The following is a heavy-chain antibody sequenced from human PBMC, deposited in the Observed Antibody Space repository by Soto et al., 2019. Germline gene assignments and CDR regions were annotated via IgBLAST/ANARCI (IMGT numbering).Heavy chain of an antibody. D-gene: IGHD3-16*02. CDR2: LDSEGGNT. J-gene: IGHJ6*03. V-gene: IGHV3-74*01. CDR1: GFTFINYW. CDR3: ATDRRRVIKSEMIIIANHMGV. Sequence: EVQLVESGGALVQPGGSLRLSCAASGFTFINYWMYWVRQAPGKGLVWVSRLDSEGGNTLNADSVKGRFTIARANARNTLYLQMDSLRGEDTAVSYCATDRRRVIKSEMIIIANHMGVWGKGTTVTVAS.